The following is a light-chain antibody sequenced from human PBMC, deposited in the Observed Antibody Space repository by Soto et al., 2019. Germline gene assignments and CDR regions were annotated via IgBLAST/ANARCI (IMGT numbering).Light chain of an antibody. J-gene: IGLJ2*01. CDR3: QVWDSSSDHVV. V-gene: IGLV3-21*04. CDR1: NIGGYS. CDR2: YDS. Sequence: SYELTQPPSVSVAPGKTARITCGGNNIGGYSVHWYQQKPGQAPVVVIYYDSDRPSGIPERFSGSNSGNTATLTISRVEAGDEADYYCQVWDSSSDHVVFGGGTKVTVL.